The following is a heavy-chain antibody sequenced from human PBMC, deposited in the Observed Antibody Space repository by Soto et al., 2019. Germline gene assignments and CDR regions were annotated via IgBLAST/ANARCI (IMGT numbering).Heavy chain of an antibody. J-gene: IGHJ6*02. CDR1: AFTFRSYG. CDR2: ISYDGSNK. Sequence: SLRLSCETSAFTFRSYGMHWVRQAPGKGLEWVASISYDGSNKDYVDSVKGRFTISRDNAQNSLYLQMNSLRAEDTAVYYCARGMDVWGQGTTVTVSS. V-gene: IGHV3-30*03. CDR3: ARGMDV.